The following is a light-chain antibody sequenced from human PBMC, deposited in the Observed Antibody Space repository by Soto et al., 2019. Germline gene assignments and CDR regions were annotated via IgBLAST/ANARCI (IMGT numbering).Light chain of an antibody. CDR2: DAS. Sequence: DIQMTQSPSTLSASVGDRVTITCRASQSISSWLAWYQQKPGKAPKLLIYDASSLESGVPSRFSGSGSGTEFTLTISCLQPDDFATYCCQQYNSYSRTFGQGTKVEIK. CDR1: QSISSW. CDR3: QQYNSYSRT. J-gene: IGKJ1*01. V-gene: IGKV1-5*01.